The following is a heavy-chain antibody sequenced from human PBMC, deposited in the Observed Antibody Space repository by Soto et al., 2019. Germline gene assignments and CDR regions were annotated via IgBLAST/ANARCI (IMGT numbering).Heavy chain of an antibody. J-gene: IGHJ6*04. CDR2: MNPNSGNT. V-gene: IGHV1-8*01. CDR3: ARGRDRVTMGRGFIIRDYCPVDV. Sequence: ASVKVSCKASGYTFTSYDINWVRQATGQGLEWMGWMNPNSGNTGYAQKFQGRVTMTRNTPISTAYMELSSLRSEDTAVYYCARGRDRVTMGRGFIIRDYCPVDVWGKGTTVTVSS. D-gene: IGHD3-10*01. CDR1: GYTFTSYD.